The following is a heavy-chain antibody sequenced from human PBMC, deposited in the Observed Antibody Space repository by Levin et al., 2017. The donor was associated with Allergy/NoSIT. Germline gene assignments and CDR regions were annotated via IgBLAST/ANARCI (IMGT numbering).Heavy chain of an antibody. Sequence: GESLKISCKASGYTFTSYGISWVRQAPGQGLEWMGWISAYNGNTNYAQKLQGRVTMTTDTSTSTAYMELRSLRSDDTAVYYCARVHLLGVIAAAPDYWGQGTLVTVSS. CDR3: ARVHLLGVIAAAPDY. CDR2: ISAYNGNT. V-gene: IGHV1-18*01. J-gene: IGHJ4*02. D-gene: IGHD6-13*01. CDR1: GYTFTSYG.